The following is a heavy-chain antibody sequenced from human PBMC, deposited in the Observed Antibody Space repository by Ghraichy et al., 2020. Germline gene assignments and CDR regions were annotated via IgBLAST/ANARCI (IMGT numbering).Heavy chain of an antibody. CDR3: ARGYSSGWYLDYFDY. V-gene: IGHV4-59*08. CDR2: IYYSGST. CDR1: GGSISSYY. J-gene: IGHJ4*02. D-gene: IGHD6-19*01. Sequence: SENLSLTCTVSGGSISSYYWSWIRQPPGKGLEWIGYIYYSGSTNYNPSLKSRVTISVDTSKNQFSLKLSSVTAADTAVYYCARGYSSGWYLDYFDYWGQGTLVTVSS.